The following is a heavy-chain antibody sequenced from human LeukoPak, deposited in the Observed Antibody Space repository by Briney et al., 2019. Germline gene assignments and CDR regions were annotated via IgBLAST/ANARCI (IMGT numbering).Heavy chain of an antibody. CDR2: INPNSGGT. V-gene: IGHV1-2*02. D-gene: IGHD2-15*01. CDR1: GYTFTDYY. Sequence: ASVKVSCKASGYTFTDYYLHWVRQAPGEGLEWMGWINPNSGGTNYAQKFQDRVTMTMDTSISTAYMELSSLRSDDTAVYYCARVEWYCSGGSCFHYWGQGTLVTVSS. CDR3: ARVEWYCSGGSCFHY. J-gene: IGHJ4*02.